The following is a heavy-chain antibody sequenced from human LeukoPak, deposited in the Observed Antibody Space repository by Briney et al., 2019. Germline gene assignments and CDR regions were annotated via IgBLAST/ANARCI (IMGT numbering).Heavy chain of an antibody. D-gene: IGHD1-1*01. CDR3: AKELQGGRTFEY. J-gene: IGHJ4*02. CDR2: ISGSGDIT. CDR1: GFTFSSSF. Sequence: GGSLRLSCAASGFTFSSSFMAWVRQAPGKGLEWVSEISGSGDITFYPDSVKGRFTISRDNSKDTLYPEMNRLRVEATAVYYCAKELQGGRTFEYWGQGTLVTVSS. V-gene: IGHV3-23*01.